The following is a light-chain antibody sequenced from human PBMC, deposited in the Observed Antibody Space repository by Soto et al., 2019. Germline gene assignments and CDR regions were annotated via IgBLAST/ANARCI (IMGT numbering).Light chain of an antibody. V-gene: IGKV3-20*01. CDR1: QSVSSSD. CDR2: GAS. CDR3: PQYGTSPRT. Sequence: EIVLTQSPGTLSLSPGERATLSCRASQSVSSSDLAWYRQKPGQAPRLLLYGASNRATGLPDRFSGSGSGTDFTLTISRLEAEDFAVYYCPQYGTSPRTFGQGTKVEIK. J-gene: IGKJ1*01.